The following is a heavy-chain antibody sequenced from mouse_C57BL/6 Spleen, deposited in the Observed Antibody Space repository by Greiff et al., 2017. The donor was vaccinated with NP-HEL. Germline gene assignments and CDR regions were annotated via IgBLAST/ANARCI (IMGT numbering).Heavy chain of an antibody. D-gene: IGHD1-1*01. Sequence: QVQLKHSGPELVKPGASVKLSCKASGYTFTSYDINWVKQRPGQGLEWIGWIYPRDGSTKYNEKFKGKATLTVDTSSSTAYMELHSLTSEDSAVYFCAREDSITTVVATFYYFDYWGQGTTLTVSS. CDR3: AREDSITTVVATFYYFDY. CDR2: IYPRDGST. J-gene: IGHJ2*01. CDR1: GYTFTSYD. V-gene: IGHV1-85*01.